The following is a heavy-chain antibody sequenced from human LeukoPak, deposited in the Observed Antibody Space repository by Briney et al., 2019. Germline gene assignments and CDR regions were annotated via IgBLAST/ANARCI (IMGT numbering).Heavy chain of an antibody. Sequence: SETLSLTCAVYGGSFSGYYWSWIRQHPGKGLEWIGYIYYSGSTYYNPPLKSRVTISVDTSKNQFSLKLSSVTAADTAVYYCARGGDYGYGMDVWGQGTTVTVSS. CDR2: IYYSGST. CDR3: ARGGDYGYGMDV. J-gene: IGHJ6*02. CDR1: GGSFSGYY. V-gene: IGHV4-31*11. D-gene: IGHD4-17*01.